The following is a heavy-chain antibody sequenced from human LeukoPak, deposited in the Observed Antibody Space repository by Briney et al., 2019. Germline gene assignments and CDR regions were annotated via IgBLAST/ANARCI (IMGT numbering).Heavy chain of an antibody. V-gene: IGHV1-46*01. J-gene: IGHJ4*02. CDR1: GYTFTSYY. Sequence: ASVKVSCKASGYTFTSYYMHWVRQAPGQGLEWMGIINPSGGSTSYAQKFQGRVTMTRDMSTSTVYMELSSLRSEDTAVYYCAFSPTTAALPRYWGQGTLVTVSS. CDR2: INPSGGST. CDR3: AFSPTTAALPRY. D-gene: IGHD2-2*01.